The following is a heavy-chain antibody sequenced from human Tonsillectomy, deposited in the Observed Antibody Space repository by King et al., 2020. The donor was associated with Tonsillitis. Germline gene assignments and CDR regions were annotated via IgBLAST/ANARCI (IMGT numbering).Heavy chain of an antibody. Sequence: VQLQESGPGLVKPSETLSLTCTVSNGSISGHYWSWIRQPPGKGLEWIGYIYHSGSTNYNPSLKSRVTISLDTSKNQFSLKLSSVTAADPAVYYCARQIYFDFWGQGTLVTVSS. CDR1: NGSISGHY. V-gene: IGHV4-59*08. CDR3: ARQIYFDF. J-gene: IGHJ4*02. CDR2: IYHSGST.